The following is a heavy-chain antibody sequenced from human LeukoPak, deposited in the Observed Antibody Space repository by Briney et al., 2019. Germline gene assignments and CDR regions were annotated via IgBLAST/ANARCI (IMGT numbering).Heavy chain of an antibody. CDR1: GFTFSSYE. J-gene: IGHJ4*02. CDR2: INSIGKTI. CDR3: ARAPRGYTYIDY. V-gene: IGHV3-48*03. D-gene: IGHD5-18*01. Sequence: GGSLRLSCAASGFTFSSYEMNWVRQAPGKGLERVSYINSIGKTIHYADSVKGRFTISRDNAKNSLYLQMNSLRVEDTAIYYCARAPRGYTYIDYWGQGTLVTVSS.